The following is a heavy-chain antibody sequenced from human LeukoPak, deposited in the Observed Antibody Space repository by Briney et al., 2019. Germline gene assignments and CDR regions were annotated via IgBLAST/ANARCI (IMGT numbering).Heavy chain of an antibody. J-gene: IGHJ1*01. CDR1: GDSVSRSDSY. Sequence: PSETLSLTCSVSGDSVSRSDSYWDWIRQPPGKGLEWIGTIYYSGRTYYSPSLKSRVTMSVDPSNNQFSLNLRTVTAADTAVYYCARRRYYDGSGYLEWGQGTLLSVSS. D-gene: IGHD3-22*01. CDR3: ARRRYYDGSGYLE. CDR2: IYYSGRT. V-gene: IGHV4-39*01.